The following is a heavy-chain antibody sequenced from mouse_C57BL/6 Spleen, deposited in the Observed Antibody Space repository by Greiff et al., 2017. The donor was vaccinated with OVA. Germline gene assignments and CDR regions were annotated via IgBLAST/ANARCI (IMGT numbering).Heavy chain of an antibody. D-gene: IGHD2-5*01. CDR2: IYPGSGST. V-gene: IGHV1-55*01. J-gene: IGHJ3*01. Sequence: QVQLQQPGAELVKPGASVKMSCKASGYTFTSYWIAWVKQRPGQGLEWIGDIYPGSGSTNYNEKFKSKATLTVDTSSSTAYMQLSSLTSEDSAVYYCARREYYSNYGFAYWGQGTLVTVSA. CDR1: GYTFTSYW. CDR3: ARREYYSNYGFAY.